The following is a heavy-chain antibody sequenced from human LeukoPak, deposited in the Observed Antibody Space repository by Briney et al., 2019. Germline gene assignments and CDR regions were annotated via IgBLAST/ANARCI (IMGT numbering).Heavy chain of an antibody. CDR2: ISANNGNT. J-gene: IGHJ4*02. D-gene: IGHD3-10*01. Sequence: ASVKVSCKASGYTFSSHGITWVRQAPGHGLEWMGWISANNGNTNYAQKLQGRVTVTTDTSTSIAYMELRSLRSDDTAVYYCAREGTAGRYYFDYWGQGTLVTVSS. V-gene: IGHV1-18*01. CDR3: AREGTAGRYYFDY. CDR1: GYTFSSHG.